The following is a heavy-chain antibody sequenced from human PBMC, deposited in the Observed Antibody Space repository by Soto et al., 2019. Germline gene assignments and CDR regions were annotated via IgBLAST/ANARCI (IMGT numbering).Heavy chain of an antibody. CDR2: IIPIFGTA. V-gene: IGHV1-69*13. CDR1: GGTFSSYA. J-gene: IGHJ4*02. CDR3: ARERGYSSGPSLSYFDY. D-gene: IGHD6-19*01. Sequence: SGKVSCKASGGTFSSYAISWVRQAPGQGLEWMGGIIPIFGTANYAQKFQGRVTITADESTSTAYMELSSLRSEDTAVYYCARERGYSSGPSLSYFDYWGQGTLVTVSS.